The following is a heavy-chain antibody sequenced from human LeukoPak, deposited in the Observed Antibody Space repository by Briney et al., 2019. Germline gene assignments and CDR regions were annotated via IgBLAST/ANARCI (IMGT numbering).Heavy chain of an antibody. CDR3: ARGFSSGWYGYYFDY. J-gene: IGHJ4*02. CDR2: INAGNGNT. CDR1: GGTFSSYA. Sequence: ASVKVSCKASGGTFSSYAISWVRQAPGQRLEWMGWINAGNGNTKYSQKFQGRVTITRDTSASTAYMELSSLRSEDTAVYYCARGFSSGWYGYYFDYWGQGTLVTVSS. V-gene: IGHV1-3*01. D-gene: IGHD6-19*01.